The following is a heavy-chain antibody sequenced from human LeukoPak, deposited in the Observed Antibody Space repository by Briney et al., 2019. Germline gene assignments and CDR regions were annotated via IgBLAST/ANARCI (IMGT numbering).Heavy chain of an antibody. J-gene: IGHJ4*02. CDR1: GYTFTSYD. V-gene: IGHV1-8*01. Sequence: ASVKVSCKASGYTFTSYDINWVRQAPGQGLEWMGWMNPNSGNTGYAQKSQGRVPMTTNTSISTAYMELCRPRSEDTAVYCCARSYRSGYYCWGQGTLVTV. CDR2: MNPNSGNT. D-gene: IGHD3-22*01. CDR3: ARSYRSGYYC.